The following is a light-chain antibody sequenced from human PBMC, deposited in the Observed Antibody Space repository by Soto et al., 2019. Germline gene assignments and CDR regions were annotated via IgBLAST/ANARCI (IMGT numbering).Light chain of an antibody. Sequence: DIQITQSPSSVSASVGDRVTISCRASQGISSWLAWYQQKPGKPPKLLIYATSTLQSGVRSRFSGSGSGTDFTLTINSLQPEDFATYYCQQANSPYTFGQGTKLEIK. CDR3: QQANSPYT. J-gene: IGKJ2*01. V-gene: IGKV1-12*01. CDR1: QGISSW. CDR2: ATS.